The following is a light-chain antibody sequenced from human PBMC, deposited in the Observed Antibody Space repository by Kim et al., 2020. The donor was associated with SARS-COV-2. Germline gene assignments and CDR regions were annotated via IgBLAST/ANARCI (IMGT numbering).Light chain of an antibody. CDR1: QSVDGW. Sequence: DIQMTQSPSTLSAFEGDRVTMTCRASQSVDGWLAWYQQKPGKAPRLLIYQASKLASGVPSRFSGSGSGTDFTLTVSNLQSDDSAVYYCKQYETYWTFGPGTKVDIK. CDR3: KQYETYWT. V-gene: IGKV1-5*03. CDR2: QAS. J-gene: IGKJ1*01.